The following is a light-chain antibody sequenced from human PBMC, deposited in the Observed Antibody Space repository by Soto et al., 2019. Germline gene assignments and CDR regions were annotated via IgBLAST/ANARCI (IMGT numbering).Light chain of an antibody. J-gene: IGLJ1*01. CDR3: QTWGTGIQV. CDR1: SGHSSYA. Sequence: QLVLTQSPSASASLGASVKLTCTVSSGHSSYAIAWHQQQPEKGPRYLMKLNSDGSHYKGGGIPDRFSGSSSGAERYLTISSLQSEDEADYYCQTWGTGIQVFGTGTKVTVL. CDR2: LNSDGSH. V-gene: IGLV4-69*01.